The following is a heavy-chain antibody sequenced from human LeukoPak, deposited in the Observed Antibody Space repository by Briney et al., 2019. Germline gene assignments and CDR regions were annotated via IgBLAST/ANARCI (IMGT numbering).Heavy chain of an antibody. CDR3: AKGGPFATPGQGLAPFDY. CDR1: GFTFSSYA. V-gene: IGHV3-23*01. D-gene: IGHD6-19*01. J-gene: IGHJ4*02. Sequence: PGGSLRICCAASGFTFSSYAMSRVRQAPREGQEWVSGISGSGGSTYYSDSVQGRFTISRDNSKNTLYLQMNSLRAEDTAVYYCAKGGPFATPGQGLAPFDYWGQGTLVTVSS. CDR2: ISGSGGST.